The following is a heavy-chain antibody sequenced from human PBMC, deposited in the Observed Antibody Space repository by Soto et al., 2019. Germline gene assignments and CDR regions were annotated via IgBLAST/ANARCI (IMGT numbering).Heavy chain of an antibody. CDR1: GASISRGDYY. CDR2: IDYSGST. J-gene: IGHJ4*02. Sequence: SETLSLTCTVSGASISRGDYYWNWIRQTPGKGLEWIGYIDYSGSTYYNPSLKSRVSISVDTSKNQFSLNLSSVTAADTAVYYCARDPGSYGPFAFWVRGTLVTASS. D-gene: IGHD3-10*01. CDR3: ARDPGSYGPFAF. V-gene: IGHV4-30-4*01.